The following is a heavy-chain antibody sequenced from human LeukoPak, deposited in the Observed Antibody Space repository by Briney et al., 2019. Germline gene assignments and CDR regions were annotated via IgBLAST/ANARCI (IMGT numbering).Heavy chain of an antibody. J-gene: IGHJ4*02. CDR3: ARERESSSGRGYFDY. Sequence: SETLSLTCTVSGGSISSSSYYWGWIRQPAGKGLEWIGRIYTSGSTNYNPSLKSRVTISVDTSKNQFSLKLSSVTAADTAVYYCARERESSSGRGYFDYWGQGTLVTVSS. CDR2: IYTSGST. V-gene: IGHV4-61*02. CDR1: GGSISSSSYY. D-gene: IGHD6-19*01.